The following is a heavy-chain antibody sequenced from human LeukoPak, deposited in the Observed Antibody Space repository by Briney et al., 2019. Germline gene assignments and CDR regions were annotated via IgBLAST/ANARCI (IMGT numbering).Heavy chain of an antibody. J-gene: IGHJ3*02. CDR2: INPSGGST. CDR3: ARSGVVVIHPNAFDI. D-gene: IGHD3-22*01. Sequence: ASVKVSCKASGYTFTTYYMHWVRQAPGQGLEWVGIINPSGGSTSYAQKFQGRVTMTRDTSTSTVYMELSSLRSEDTAVYYCARSGVVVIHPNAFDIWGQGTMVTVSS. CDR1: GYTFTTYY. V-gene: IGHV1-46*01.